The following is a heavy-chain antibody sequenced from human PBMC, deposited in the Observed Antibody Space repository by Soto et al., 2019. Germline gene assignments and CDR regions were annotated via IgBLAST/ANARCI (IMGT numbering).Heavy chain of an antibody. D-gene: IGHD5-12*01. V-gene: IGHV3-23*01. Sequence: EVQLLESGGGLVQPGGSLRLSCAASGFSFSSYAMVWVRQAPGKGLEWVSVISARGGSSYFADSVKGRFTISRDNSKNVLSLETNSLRAEDTAIYFCAKGSIEYSVSVDNWGQGTLVLVSS. J-gene: IGHJ4*02. CDR3: AKGSIEYSVSVDN. CDR1: GFSFSSYA. CDR2: ISARGGSS.